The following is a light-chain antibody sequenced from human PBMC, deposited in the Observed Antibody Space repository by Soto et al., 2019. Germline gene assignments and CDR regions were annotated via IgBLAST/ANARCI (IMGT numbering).Light chain of an antibody. CDR1: QSVRSN. Sequence: EIVMTHAPATLSVSPGESATLSCRASQSVRSNLAWYQQRPGQAPRLLIYAASTRATGIPARFSGSGSGTDFTLTISSLEPEDFAVYYCQQRSNWPITFGQGTRL. CDR2: AAS. J-gene: IGKJ5*01. CDR3: QQRSNWPIT. V-gene: IGKV3-11*01.